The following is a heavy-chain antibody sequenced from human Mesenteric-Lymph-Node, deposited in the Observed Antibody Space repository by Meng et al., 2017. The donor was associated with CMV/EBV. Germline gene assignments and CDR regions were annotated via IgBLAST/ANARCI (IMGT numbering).Heavy chain of an antibody. CDR1: GYY. V-gene: IGHV4-31*02. CDR2: IYYSEST. J-gene: IGHJ5*02. D-gene: IGHD3-22*01. Sequence: GYYWSWIRQHPGKGLEWIGYIYYSESTYYNPSLKSRVTISVDTSKNQFSLKLSSVTAADTAVYYCARVTQRLNYYDSSGGRSWFDPWGQGTLVTVSS. CDR3: ARVTQRLNYYDSSGGRSWFDP.